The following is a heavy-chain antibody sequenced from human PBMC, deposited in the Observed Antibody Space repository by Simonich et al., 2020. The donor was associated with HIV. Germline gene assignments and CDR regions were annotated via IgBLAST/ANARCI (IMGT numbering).Heavy chain of an antibody. J-gene: IGHJ6*03. CDR2: INHSGDT. CDR3: ARGIPRNYYYFYYMDV. CDR1: GGSFSGYY. V-gene: IGHV4-34*01. D-gene: IGHD1-1*01. Sequence: QVQLQQWGAGLLKPSETLSLTCAVYGGSFSGYYWSWIRQPPGKGLEWIGEINHSGDTHYNPSLTSRVTISVDTSKNQFSLKLSSVTAADTAVYSCARGIPRNYYYFYYMDVWGKGTTVIVSS.